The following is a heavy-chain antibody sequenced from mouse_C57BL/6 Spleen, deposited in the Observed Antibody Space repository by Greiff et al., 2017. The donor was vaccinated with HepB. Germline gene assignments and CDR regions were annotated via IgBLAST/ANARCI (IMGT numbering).Heavy chain of an antibody. CDR2: IDPSDSYT. Sequence: QVQLQQPGAELVMPGASVKLSCKASGYTFTSYCMHWVKQRPGQGLEWIGEIDPSDSYTNYNQKFKGKSTLTVDKSSSTAYMQLSSLTSEDSAVYYCARGDGYDGNYAYWGQGTLVTVSA. CDR1: GYTFTSYC. CDR3: ARGDGYDGNYAY. J-gene: IGHJ3*01. V-gene: IGHV1-69*01. D-gene: IGHD2-3*01.